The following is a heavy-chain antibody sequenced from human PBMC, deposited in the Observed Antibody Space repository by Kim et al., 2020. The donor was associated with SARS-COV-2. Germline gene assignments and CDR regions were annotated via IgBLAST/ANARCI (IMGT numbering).Heavy chain of an antibody. CDR2: INTNTGNP. V-gene: IGHV7-4-1*02. CDR1: GYTFTSYA. CDR3: ARDSSIAAVYNWFDP. D-gene: IGHD6-13*01. J-gene: IGHJ5*02. Sequence: ASVKVSCKASGYTFTSYAMNWVRQAPGQGLEWMGWINTNTGNPTYAQGFTGRFVFSLDTSVSTAYLQISSLKAEDTAVYYCARDSSIAAVYNWFDPWGQGTLVTVSS.